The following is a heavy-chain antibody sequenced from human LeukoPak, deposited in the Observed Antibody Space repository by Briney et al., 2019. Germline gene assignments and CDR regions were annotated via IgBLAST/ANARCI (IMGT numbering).Heavy chain of an antibody. CDR1: GFTFSNHA. D-gene: IGHD6-19*01. CDR2: IRASGDTT. J-gene: IGHJ6*03. CDR3: AKNFASAWNYYMDV. Sequence: GGSLRLSCTASGFTFSNHAMSWVRQAPGKGLQWVSDIRASGDTTHYADSVKGRFTISRDNSKNTLYLQMNSLRAEDTAVYYCAKNFASAWNYYMDVWGKGTTVTVSS. V-gene: IGHV3-23*01.